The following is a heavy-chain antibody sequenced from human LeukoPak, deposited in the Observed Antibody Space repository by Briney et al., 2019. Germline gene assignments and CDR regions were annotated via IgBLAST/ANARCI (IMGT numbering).Heavy chain of an antibody. J-gene: IGHJ5*02. V-gene: IGHV3-33*06. D-gene: IGHD5-12*01. CDR1: GFTFSSYG. CDR3: AKDPKEASRPPGYWFDP. Sequence: GRSLRLSCAASGFTFSSYGMHWVRQAPGKGREGVAVIWYDGSNKYYADSVKGRFTISRDNSKNTLYLQMNSLRAEDTAVYYCAKDPKEASRPPGYWFDPWGQGTLVTVSS. CDR2: IWYDGSNK.